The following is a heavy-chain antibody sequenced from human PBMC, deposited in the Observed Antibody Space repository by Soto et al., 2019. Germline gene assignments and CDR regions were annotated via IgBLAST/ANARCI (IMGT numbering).Heavy chain of an antibody. CDR2: INHSGST. Sequence: QVQLQQWGAGLLKPSETLSLTCAVYGGSFRGYYWSWIRQPPGKGLEWIGEINHSGSTKYNPSLKRRVTLSVDTSKNQFSLKLSSETAADTAVYYCASGGSGHDYYYYYMDVWGKGTTVTVSS. V-gene: IGHV4-34*01. CDR3: ASGGSGHDYYYYYMDV. J-gene: IGHJ6*03. CDR1: GGSFRGYY. D-gene: IGHD3-10*01.